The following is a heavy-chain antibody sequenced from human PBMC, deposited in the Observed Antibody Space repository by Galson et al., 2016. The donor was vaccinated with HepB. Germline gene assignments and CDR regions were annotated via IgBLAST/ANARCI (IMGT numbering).Heavy chain of an antibody. Sequence: SETLSLTCTVSGASISAYFWSWLRQPPGKELEWIGYIHYTGRTKYNPSLKNQVAISLDTSKNQFSLKLNSVTAADTAVYYCARSSAYGIYHVYWGQGTLVTVSS. CDR3: ARSSAYGIYHVY. CDR2: IHYTGRT. D-gene: IGHD3-3*02. CDR1: GASISAYF. J-gene: IGHJ4*02. V-gene: IGHV4-59*01.